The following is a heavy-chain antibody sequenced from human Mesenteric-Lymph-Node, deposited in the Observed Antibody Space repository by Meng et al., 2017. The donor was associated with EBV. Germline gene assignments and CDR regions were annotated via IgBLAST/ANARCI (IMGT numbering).Heavy chain of an antibody. V-gene: IGHV3-23*01. Sequence: LQLLLSCCRLDRAEGILGLSCASWGCIFSSYAMRWFRLAPGKGMDWVSAISGSGGSTYYVYSVKGRFTISSDNSKITLHLQRNSLRAEDKAVYYCAKDGSTVTTWIFWGQGTLVTVSS. CDR3: AKDGSTVTTWIF. D-gene: IGHD4-17*01. J-gene: IGHJ4*02. CDR1: GCIFSSYA. CDR2: ISGSGGST.